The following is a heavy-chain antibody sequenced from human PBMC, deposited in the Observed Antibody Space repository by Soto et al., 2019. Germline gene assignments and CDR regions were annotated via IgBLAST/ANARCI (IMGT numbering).Heavy chain of an antibody. CDR1: GYTFTSYD. J-gene: IGHJ6*03. Sequence: ASVKVSCKASGYTFTSYDINWVRQATGQGLEWMGWMNPNSGNTGYAQKFQGRVTMTRNTSISTAYMELSSLRSEDTAVYYCARGPGYSSGWAIYYYYYYMDVWGKGTTVTVSS. D-gene: IGHD6-19*01. V-gene: IGHV1-8*01. CDR3: ARGPGYSSGWAIYYYYYYMDV. CDR2: MNPNSGNT.